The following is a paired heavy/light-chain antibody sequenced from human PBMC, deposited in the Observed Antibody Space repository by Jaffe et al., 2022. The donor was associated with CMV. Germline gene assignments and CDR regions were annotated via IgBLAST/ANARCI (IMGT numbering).Light chain of an antibody. CDR2: KNN. V-gene: IGLV1-47*01. CDR1: SSNVGGNY. Sequence: QSVLTQPPSVSGTLGQRVTISCSGTSSNVGGNYVYWYQQLPGTAPKLLIYKNNLRPSGVPERFSASKPGTSASLAISGLRSEDEADYYCATWDDSLSGPVFGEGTKVTVL. CDR3: ATWDDSLSGPV. J-gene: IGLJ3*02.
Heavy chain of an antibody. CDR1: GYSFSSYW. D-gene: IGHD2-8*01. Sequence: EVQLVQSAAEVKEAGESLKISCKGSGYSFSSYWIGWVRQTPAKGLEWMGMISTGDSDTKYSPSLQGRVLISVDKSINTAYLQWDSLKASDTGIYYCARLLSASSAVSPTRYFDFWGRGTLVSVSS. J-gene: IGHJ4*02. CDR2: ISTGDSDT. V-gene: IGHV5-51*01. CDR3: ARLLSASSAVSPTRYFDF.